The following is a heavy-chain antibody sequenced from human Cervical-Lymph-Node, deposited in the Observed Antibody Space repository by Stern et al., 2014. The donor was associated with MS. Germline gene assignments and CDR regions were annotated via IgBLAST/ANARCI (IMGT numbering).Heavy chain of an antibody. CDR1: GFTFSSYG. D-gene: IGHD6-6*01. CDR3: AKGDSSSPLEY. V-gene: IGHV3-33*06. Sequence: VQLVESGGGVVQPGRSLRLSWAASGFTFSSYGIHWVRQTPGKGLEWVAVIWYDGSNKYYADSVKGRFTISRDNSENTAYLQMNSLRVEDTAVYYCAKGDSSSPLEYWGQGTLVTVSS. CDR2: IWYDGSNK. J-gene: IGHJ4*02.